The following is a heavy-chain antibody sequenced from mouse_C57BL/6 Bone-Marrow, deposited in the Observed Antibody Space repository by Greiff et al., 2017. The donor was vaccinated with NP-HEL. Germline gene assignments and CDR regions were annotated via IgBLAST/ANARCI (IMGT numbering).Heavy chain of an antibody. CDR1: GYTFTDYY. CDR3: AREGIYSNWYFDV. CDR2: INPNNGGT. V-gene: IGHV1-26*01. Sequence: EVQLQQSGPELVKPGASVKISCKASGYTFTDYYMNWVKQSHGKSLEWIGDINPNNGGTSYNQKFKGKATLTVDKSSSTAYMELRSLTSEDSAVYYCAREGIYSNWYFDVWGTGTTVTVSS. J-gene: IGHJ1*03. D-gene: IGHD1-1*01.